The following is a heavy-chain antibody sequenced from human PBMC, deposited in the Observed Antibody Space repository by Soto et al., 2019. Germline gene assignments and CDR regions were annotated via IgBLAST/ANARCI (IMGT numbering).Heavy chain of an antibody. CDR3: ARGDSSGYYVYYGVDV. CDR2: IHHSGST. V-gene: IGHV4-31*03. J-gene: IGHJ6*02. CDR1: GVSISSGGYY. Sequence: QVQLQESGPGLVKPSQTLSLTCTVSGVSISSGGYYWRWIRQHPGKGLEWIGYIHHSGSTYYNPSLKSRVTISVDMSKNHFSLKLSSVTAADTAVYYCARGDSSGYYVYYGVDVWGQGTTVTVSS. D-gene: IGHD3-22*01.